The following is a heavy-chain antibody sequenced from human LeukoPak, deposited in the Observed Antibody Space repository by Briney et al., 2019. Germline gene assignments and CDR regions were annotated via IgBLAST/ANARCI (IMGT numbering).Heavy chain of an antibody. CDR2: IIPIFGTA. D-gene: IGHD3-10*01. CDR3: AEGAMVRGVTGRAFDI. CDR1: GGTFSSYA. V-gene: IGHV1-69*13. Sequence: SVKVSCKASGGTFSSYAISWVRQAPGQGLEWMGGIIPIFGTANYAQKFQGRVTITADESTSTAYMELSSLRSEDTAVYYCAEGAMVRGVTGRAFDIWGQGTMVTVSS. J-gene: IGHJ3*02.